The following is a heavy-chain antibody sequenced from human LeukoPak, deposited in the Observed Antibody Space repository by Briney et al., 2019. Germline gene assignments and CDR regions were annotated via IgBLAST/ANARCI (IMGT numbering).Heavy chain of an antibody. CDR1: GGSISGYY. D-gene: IGHD3-22*01. J-gene: IGHJ4*02. CDR2: IYYSGST. CDR3: ARDHYHYNSSGYLRYFDY. Sequence: SETLSLTCTVSGGSISGYYYNWIRQAPGKGLEWIGYIYYSGSTNYNPSLKSRVSISVDTSRTQFSLKLSSVTAADTAVYYCARDHYHYNSSGYLRYFDYWGQGALVTVSS. V-gene: IGHV4-59*12.